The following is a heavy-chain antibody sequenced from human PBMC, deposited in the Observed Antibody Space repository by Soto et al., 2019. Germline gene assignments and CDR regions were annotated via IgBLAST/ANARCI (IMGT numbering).Heavy chain of an antibody. V-gene: IGHV1-3*05. J-gene: IGHJ4*02. Sequence: QVQLVQSGAEEKKPGASVKVSCKASGYTFTSYAMHWVRQAPGQRLEWMGWINAGNGNTKYSQKFQGRVTITRDTSASTAYMELSSLRSEETAVYYCARSIVVVTARVYCGQGTLLTVSS. CDR2: INAGNGNT. CDR3: ARSIVVVTARVY. D-gene: IGHD2-21*02. CDR1: GYTFTSYA.